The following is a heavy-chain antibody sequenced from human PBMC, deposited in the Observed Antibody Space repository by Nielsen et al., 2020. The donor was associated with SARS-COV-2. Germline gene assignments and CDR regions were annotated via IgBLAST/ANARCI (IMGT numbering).Heavy chain of an antibody. CDR3: ACGDYGYYFDY. J-gene: IGHJ4*02. CDR2: ISSSSSTI. D-gene: IGHD2-21*02. CDR1: GFTFSSYA. V-gene: IGHV3-48*01. Sequence: GESLKISCAASGFTFSSYAMSWVRQAPGKGLEWVSYISSSSSTIYYADSVKGRFTISRDNAKNSLYLQMNNLRAEDTAVYYCACGDYGYYFDYWGQGTLVTVSS.